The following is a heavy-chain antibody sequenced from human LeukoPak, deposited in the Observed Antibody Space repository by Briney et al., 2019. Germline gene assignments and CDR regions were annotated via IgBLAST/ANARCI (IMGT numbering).Heavy chain of an antibody. Sequence: SETLSLTCTVSGGSISSYYWSWIRQPPGKGLEWIGYIYYSGSTNYNPSLKSRVTISVDTSKNQFSLKLSSVTAADTAVYYCARVSYCGGDWCAFDIWGQGTMVTVSS. V-gene: IGHV4-59*01. CDR3: ARVSYCGGDWCAFDI. J-gene: IGHJ3*02. D-gene: IGHD2-21*02. CDR2: IYYSGST. CDR1: GGSISSYY.